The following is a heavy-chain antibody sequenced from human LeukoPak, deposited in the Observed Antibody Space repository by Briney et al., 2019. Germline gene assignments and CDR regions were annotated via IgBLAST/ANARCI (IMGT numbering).Heavy chain of an antibody. CDR2: ISSYNGNT. D-gene: IGHD6-19*01. Sequence: GASVKVSCKASSYTFTSYGISWVRQAPGQGLEWMGWISSYNGNTNYAQKLQGRVTMSTDTSTGTAYMELRSLRSDDTAVYYCARRVAVARSDAFYIWGQGTMVTVSS. CDR1: SYTFTSYG. CDR3: ARRVAVARSDAFYI. J-gene: IGHJ3*02. V-gene: IGHV1-18*01.